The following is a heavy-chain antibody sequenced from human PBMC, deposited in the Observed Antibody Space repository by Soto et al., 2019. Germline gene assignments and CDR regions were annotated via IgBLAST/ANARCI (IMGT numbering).Heavy chain of an antibody. D-gene: IGHD2-21*01. J-gene: IGHJ4*02. CDR3: ARGNSPVNGH. CDR1: GFTFSSYE. Sequence: GGSLRLTCAASGFTFSSYEMNWVRQAPGKGLEWISYITSSGSTTYYADSVKGRFTISGDNAKNSLYLQMNSLRADDTAVYYWARGNSPVNGHWGQGTLVTFSS. V-gene: IGHV3-48*03. CDR2: ITSSGSTT.